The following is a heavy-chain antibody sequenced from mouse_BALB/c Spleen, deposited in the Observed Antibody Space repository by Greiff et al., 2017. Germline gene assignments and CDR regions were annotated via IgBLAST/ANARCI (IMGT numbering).Heavy chain of an antibody. CDR2: INPSTGYT. Sequence: VQLQESGAELAKPGASVKMSCKASGYNFTRYWMHWVKERPGQGLEWIGYINPSTGYTEYNQKFKDKATLTADKSSNTAYMQLSSLTSEDSAVYYCARSNDGYPRWYFDVWGAGTTVTVSS. V-gene: IGHV1-7*01. J-gene: IGHJ1*01. D-gene: IGHD2-3*01. CDR1: GYNFTRYW. CDR3: ARSNDGYPRWYFDV.